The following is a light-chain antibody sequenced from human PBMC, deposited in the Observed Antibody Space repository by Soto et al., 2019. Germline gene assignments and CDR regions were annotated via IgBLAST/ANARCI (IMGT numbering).Light chain of an antibody. V-gene: IGKV3-20*01. J-gene: IGKJ4*01. CDR3: QQYSKWPLT. CDR2: GAS. Sequence: EIVLTQSPGTQSLSPGERATLSCRASQSVSSSYLAWYQQKPGQAPRLLIYGASSRATGIADRFSGSGSGTEFILTISSLQSEDFAVYYCQQYSKWPLTFGGGTKVDTK. CDR1: QSVSSSY.